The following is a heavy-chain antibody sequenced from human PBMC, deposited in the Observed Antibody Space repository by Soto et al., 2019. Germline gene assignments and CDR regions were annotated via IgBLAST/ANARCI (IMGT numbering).Heavy chain of an antibody. CDR1: GSSISSGCYY. V-gene: IGHV4-31*03. CDR2: IYYSGST. D-gene: IGHD3-16*02. Sequence: SETLSLTCTVSGSSISSGCYYWSWFRQHPGKGLEWIGYIYYSGSTYYNPSLKCRVTISVDTSKNQFSLKLSSVTAADTAVYYCARSRLELSYDYIWGSYRGIDHDVFDIWGQGTIVTGS. CDR3: ARSRLELSYDYIWGSYRGIDHDVFDI. J-gene: IGHJ3*02.